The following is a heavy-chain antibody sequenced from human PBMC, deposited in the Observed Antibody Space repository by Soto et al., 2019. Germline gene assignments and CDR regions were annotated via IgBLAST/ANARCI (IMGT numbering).Heavy chain of an antibody. J-gene: IGHJ6*02. CDR1: GDSVSSNSAA. CDR3: ARDHYSSSWYSADYYYYGMDV. D-gene: IGHD6-13*01. Sequence: RSQTLSLTCAISGDSVSSNSAAWNWIRQSPSRGLEWLGRTYYRSKWYNDYAVSVKSRITINPDTSKNQFSLQLNSVTPEDTAVYYCARDHYSSSWYSADYYYYGMDVWGQGTTVTVSS. CDR2: TYYRSKWYN. V-gene: IGHV6-1*01.